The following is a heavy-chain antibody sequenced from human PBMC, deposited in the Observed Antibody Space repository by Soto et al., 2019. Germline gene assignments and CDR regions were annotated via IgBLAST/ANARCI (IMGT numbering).Heavy chain of an antibody. CDR2: INHSGST. CDR3: ARGPPRSGWFDP. CDR1: GGSFSGYY. V-gene: IGHV4-34*01. Sequence: SETLSLTCAVDGGSFSGYYWSWIRQPPGKGLEWIGEINHSGSTNYNPSLKSRVTISVDTSKNQFSLKLSSVTAADTAVYYCARGPPRSGWFDPWGQGTLVTVSS. J-gene: IGHJ5*02.